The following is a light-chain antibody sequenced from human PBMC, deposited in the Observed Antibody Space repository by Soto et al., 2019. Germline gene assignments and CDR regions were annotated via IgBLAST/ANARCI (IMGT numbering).Light chain of an antibody. CDR3: SSYTTSGTWV. V-gene: IGLV2-14*01. Sequence: QSALTQPASVSRSPGQSITISCTGTSSDVGGYNYVSWYQHHPGKAPKLMIYEVSNRPSGVSNHFSGSKSGNTASLTISGLQAEDEADYYCSSYTTSGTWVFGGGTKLTVL. CDR2: EVS. CDR1: SSDVGGYNY. J-gene: IGLJ3*02.